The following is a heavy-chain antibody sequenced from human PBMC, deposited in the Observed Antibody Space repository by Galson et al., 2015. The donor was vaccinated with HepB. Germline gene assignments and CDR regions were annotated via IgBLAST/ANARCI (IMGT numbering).Heavy chain of an antibody. D-gene: IGHD3-3*01. CDR3: ASPYYDFWSGYSTSAFDI. CDR1: GGTFSSYA. CDR2: IIPIFGIA. V-gene: IGHV1-69*13. J-gene: IGHJ3*02. Sequence: SVTVSCKASGGTFSSYAISWVRQAPGQGLEWMGGIIPIFGIANYAQKFQGRVTITADESTSTAYMELSSLRSEDTAVYYCASPYYDFWSGYSTSAFDIWGQGTMVTVSS.